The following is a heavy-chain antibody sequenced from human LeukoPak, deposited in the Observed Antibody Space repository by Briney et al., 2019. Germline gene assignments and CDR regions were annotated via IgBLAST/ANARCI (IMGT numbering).Heavy chain of an antibody. D-gene: IGHD3-22*01. V-gene: IGHV3-23*01. CDR1: GFTFSSYG. CDR3: AKESTYYYDGSN. CDR2: INSRGGHK. J-gene: IGHJ4*02. Sequence: GGSLRLSCAASGFTFSSYGMSWVRQAPGKGLEWVSGINSRGGHKYYADSVKGRFTISRDNSKNTLYLQMNSLRVEDTAVYYCAKESTYYYDGSNWGQGTLVTVSS.